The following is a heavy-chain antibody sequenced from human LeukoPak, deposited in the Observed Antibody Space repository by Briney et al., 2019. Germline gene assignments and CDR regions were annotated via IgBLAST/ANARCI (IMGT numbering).Heavy chain of an antibody. V-gene: IGHV1-69*13. CDR3: ARDRLEYSSSPDAFDI. CDR1: GYSFNNYG. J-gene: IGHJ3*02. CDR2: IIPIFGTA. D-gene: IGHD6-6*01. Sequence: GASVKVSCKASGYSFNNYGISWVRQAPGQGLEWMGGIIPIFGTANYAQKFQGRVTITADESTSTAYMELSSLRSEDTAVYYCARDRLEYSSSPDAFDIWGQGTMVTVSS.